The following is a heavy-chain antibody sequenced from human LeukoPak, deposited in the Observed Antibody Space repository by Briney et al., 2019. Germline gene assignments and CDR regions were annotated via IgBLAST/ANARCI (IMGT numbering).Heavy chain of an antibody. CDR2: ISYGGSNK. D-gene: IGHD3-22*01. CDR3: ARHRGSSGYYYFDY. CDR1: GFTFSSYA. V-gene: IGHV3-30*01. J-gene: IGHJ4*02. Sequence: GGSLRLSCAASGFTFSSYAMHWVRQAPGKGLECVADISYGGSNKYYADSVKGRFTISRDNYKSTLYLQMNTPRAEETVVYYSARHRGSSGYYYFDYWGQGTLVTVPS.